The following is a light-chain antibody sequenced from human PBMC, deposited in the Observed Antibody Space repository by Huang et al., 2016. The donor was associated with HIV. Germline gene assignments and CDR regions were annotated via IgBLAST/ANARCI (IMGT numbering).Light chain of an antibody. J-gene: IGKJ4*01. CDR1: QDVSST. V-gene: IGKV3-15*01. CDR2: AAS. CDR3: QQYDNWPLS. Sequence: EILTSQPPVTLSESPVERTTLACRASQDVSSTLAWYQQKPGQAPRLLIYAASTRATGIPARFSGSGSGTEFTLTISSLQSEDFAVYYCQQYDNWPLSFGGGTKVEI.